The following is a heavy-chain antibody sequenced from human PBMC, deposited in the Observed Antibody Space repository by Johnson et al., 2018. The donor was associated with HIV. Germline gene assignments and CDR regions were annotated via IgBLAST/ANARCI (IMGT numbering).Heavy chain of an antibody. CDR1: GFTFSSYA. Sequence: EVQLVESGGGLVQPGGSLRLSCAASGFTFSSYAMSWVRQAPGKGLEWVGRIKSKTDGGTTDYAAPVKGRFTISRDDSKNTLYLQMNSLKTEDTAVYYCTTDRAAARDAFDIWGQGTMVTVSS. D-gene: IGHD6-13*01. V-gene: IGHV3-15*01. J-gene: IGHJ3*02. CDR3: TTDRAAARDAFDI. CDR2: IKSKTDGGTT.